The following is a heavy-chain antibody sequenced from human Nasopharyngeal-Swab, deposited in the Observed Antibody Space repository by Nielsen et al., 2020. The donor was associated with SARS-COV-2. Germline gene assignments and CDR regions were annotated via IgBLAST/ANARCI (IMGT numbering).Heavy chain of an antibody. CDR3: TTDHSLELTA. J-gene: IGHJ4*02. D-gene: IGHD1-7*01. CDR1: GFTFSNAW. V-gene: IGHV3-15*07. Sequence: GESLKISCAASGFTFSNAWMNWVRQTPGKGLEWVGRIKSKTDGGTTDYAAPVKGRFTISRDDSKNTLYLQMNSLKTEDTAVYYCTTDHSLELTAWGQGTLVTVSS. CDR2: IKSKTDGGTT.